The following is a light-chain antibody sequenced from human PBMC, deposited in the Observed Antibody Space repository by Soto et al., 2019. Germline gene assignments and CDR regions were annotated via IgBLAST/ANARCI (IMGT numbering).Light chain of an antibody. J-gene: IGKJ2*01. CDR1: HSISRC. CDR2: KAS. CDR3: QQYNTFPST. V-gene: IGKV1-5*03. Sequence: DIQMTQSPSTLSASVGDRVTINCRASHSISRCLAWYQQKPGKAPNLLIYKASNLESGVPSRFSGSGSETEFTLTISSLQPDDFATYYCQQYNTFPSTFGQGTKLEIK.